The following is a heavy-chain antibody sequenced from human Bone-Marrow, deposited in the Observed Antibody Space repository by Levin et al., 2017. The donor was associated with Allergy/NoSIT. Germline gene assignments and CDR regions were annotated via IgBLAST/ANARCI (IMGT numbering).Heavy chain of an antibody. CDR2: IKSNTDGGTA. J-gene: IGHJ4*02. CDR3: NTGASVFGGEFIDC. Sequence: PGGSLRLSCAASGFTFTNAWLTWVRQVPGKGLEWVGRIKSNTDGGTADYSAPVKGRFTISRDDSKKMLYLQMDNLKTEDTAVYFCNTGASVFGGEFIDCWGQGALVTVSS. V-gene: IGHV3-15*01. D-gene: IGHD3-16*01. CDR1: GFTFTNAW.